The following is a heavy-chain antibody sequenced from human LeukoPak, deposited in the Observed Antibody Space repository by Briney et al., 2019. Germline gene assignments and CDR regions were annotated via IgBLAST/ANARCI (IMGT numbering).Heavy chain of an antibody. D-gene: IGHD5-12*01. Sequence: PGGSLRLSCAASGFTFSTYAMHWVRQAPGKGLEWVAVISYDGSNKYHADSVEGRFTISRDNSKNTLYLQMNSLRVEDTAVYYGARDGSDWGQRTLVTVPS. V-gene: IGHV3-30-3*01. J-gene: IGHJ4*02. CDR3: ARDGSD. CDR2: ISYDGSNK. CDR1: GFTFSTYA.